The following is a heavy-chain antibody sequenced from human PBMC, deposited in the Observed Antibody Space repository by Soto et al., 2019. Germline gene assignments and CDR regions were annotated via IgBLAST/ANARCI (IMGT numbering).Heavy chain of an antibody. V-gene: IGHV1-2*04. D-gene: IGHD3-10*01. CDR2: INPNSGGT. Sequence: QVQLVQSGAEVKKPGASVKVSCKASGYTFTGYYMHWVRQAPGQGLEWMGWINPNSGGTNYAQKFQGWVTMTRDTSISTAYMERSRLRSDDTAVYYCARAYGSGRFVDHLTTDYYYYGMDVWGQGTTVTVSS. CDR1: GYTFTGYY. J-gene: IGHJ6*02. CDR3: ARAYGSGRFVDHLTTDYYYYGMDV.